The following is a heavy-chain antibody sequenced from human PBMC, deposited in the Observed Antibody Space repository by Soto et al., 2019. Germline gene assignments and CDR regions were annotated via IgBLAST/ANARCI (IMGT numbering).Heavy chain of an antibody. CDR1: GLTFSNYA. Sequence: EVRLLESGGGLVKPGGSLRLSCATSGLTFSNYAMSWVRQAPGGGLEWVSSMSGSSSTTYYADSVRGRFTTSRDRSKNTLYLQMSSLRAEDTALYYCAKNQERELPSVIDFWGQGTLVTVSS. D-gene: IGHD1-7*01. CDR2: MSGSSSTT. J-gene: IGHJ4*02. CDR3: AKNQERELPSVIDF. V-gene: IGHV3-23*01.